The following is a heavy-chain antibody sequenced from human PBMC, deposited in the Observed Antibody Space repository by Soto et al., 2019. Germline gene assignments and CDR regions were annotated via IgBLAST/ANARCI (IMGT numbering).Heavy chain of an antibody. CDR3: ARVRYDMLTGYLDS. J-gene: IGHJ4*02. D-gene: IGHD3-9*01. CDR2: VYYSGST. V-gene: IGHV4-59*01. Sequence: SETLSLTCNVSDASISSYYWSWIRQPPGKGLEWIGYVYYSGSTDYNPSLKSRVTISVDTSKKQFSLKLRSVTAADTAMYYCARVRYDMLTGYLDSWGQGTLVTVSS. CDR1: DASISSYY.